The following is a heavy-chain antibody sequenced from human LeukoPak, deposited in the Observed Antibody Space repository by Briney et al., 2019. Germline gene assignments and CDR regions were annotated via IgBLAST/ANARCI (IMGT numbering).Heavy chain of an antibody. D-gene: IGHD6-13*01. V-gene: IGHV4-31*03. CDR1: GGSISSGGYY. J-gene: IGHJ3*02. Sequence: SETLSLTCTVSGGSISSGGYYWSWIRQHPGKGLEWIGYIYYSGSTYYNPSLKSRVTMSVDTSENQFSLKLSSVTAADTAVYYCARDHSSGWYLTDAFDIWGQGTMVTVSS. CDR2: IYYSGST. CDR3: ARDHSSGWYLTDAFDI.